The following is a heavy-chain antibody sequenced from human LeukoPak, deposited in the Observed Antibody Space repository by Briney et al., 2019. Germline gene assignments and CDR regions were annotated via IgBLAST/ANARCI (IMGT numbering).Heavy chain of an antibody. D-gene: IGHD3-9*01. Sequence: PSETLSLTCAVYGGSFSGYYWSWIRQPPGKGLEWIGEINHSGSTNYNPSLKRRVTISVDTSKNQFSLKLSSVTAADTAVYYCARGYRLRYFDWLRRFPTAEFDYWGQGTLVTVSS. CDR2: INHSGST. CDR1: GGSFSGYY. CDR3: ARGYRLRYFDWLRRFPTAEFDY. V-gene: IGHV4-34*01. J-gene: IGHJ4*02.